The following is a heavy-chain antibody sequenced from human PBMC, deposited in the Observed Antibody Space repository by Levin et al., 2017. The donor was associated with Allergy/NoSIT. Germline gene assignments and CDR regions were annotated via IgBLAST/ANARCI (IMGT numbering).Heavy chain of an antibody. D-gene: IGHD3-3*01. Sequence: ASVKVSCAASGFTFSSYWMHWVRQAPGKGLVWVSRINSDGSSTSYADSVKGRFTISRDNAKNTLYLQMNSLRAEDTAVYYCAREEDDFWSGYWYYWGQGTLVTVSS. V-gene: IGHV3-74*01. CDR2: INSDGSST. CDR3: AREEDDFWSGYWYY. CDR1: GFTFSSYW. J-gene: IGHJ4*02.